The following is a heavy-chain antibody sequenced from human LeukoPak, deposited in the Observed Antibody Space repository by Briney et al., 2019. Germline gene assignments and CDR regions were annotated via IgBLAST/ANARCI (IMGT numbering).Heavy chain of an antibody. CDR2: ISAYNGNT. Sequence: ASVKVSCKASGYTFTSYGISWVRQAPGQGLEWMGWISAYNGNTNYAQKLHARVTVTTDTSTSTAYMEMRSLRSDDTVVYYCARDRDCITIFGVVTYNWFDPWGQGTLVTVSS. V-gene: IGHV1-18*01. CDR1: GYTFTSYG. CDR3: ARDRDCITIFGVVTYNWFDP. D-gene: IGHD3-3*01. J-gene: IGHJ5*02.